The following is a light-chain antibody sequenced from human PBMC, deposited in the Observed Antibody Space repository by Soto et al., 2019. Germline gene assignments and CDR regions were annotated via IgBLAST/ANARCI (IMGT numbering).Light chain of an antibody. Sequence: EIVMTQSPATLSVSPGERATLSCRASQSVSSNLAWYQQKPGQAPRLLIYGASTRATGIPARFRGSGSGTEFTLTISSLQSEDFAVYYCQQYNNWPLTLGGGTKVDIK. CDR3: QQYNNWPLT. CDR1: QSVSSN. J-gene: IGKJ4*01. CDR2: GAS. V-gene: IGKV3-15*01.